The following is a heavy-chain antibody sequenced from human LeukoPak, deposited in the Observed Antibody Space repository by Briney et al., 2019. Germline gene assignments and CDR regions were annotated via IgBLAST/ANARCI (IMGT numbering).Heavy chain of an antibody. V-gene: IGHV4-39*01. CDR2: IYYSGST. J-gene: IGHJ4*02. D-gene: IGHD3-10*01. Sequence: PSETLSLTCTVSGDSISSSSYYWGWIRQPPGKGLEWIGSIYYSGSTYYNPSLKSRVTISVDTSKNQFSLKLSSVTAADTAVYYCAGLDASGYFDYWGQGTLVTVSS. CDR1: GDSISSSSYY. CDR3: AGLDASGYFDY.